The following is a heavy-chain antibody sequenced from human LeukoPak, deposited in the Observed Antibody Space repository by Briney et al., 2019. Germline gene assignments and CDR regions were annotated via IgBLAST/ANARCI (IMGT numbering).Heavy chain of an antibody. Sequence: PGGSLRLSCAASGFTFNSYWMSWVRQAPGKGLEWVANIKQDGTEKYYVDSVKGRFTISRDNAKNSLYLQMNSLRAGDTAVYYCAKGRSFNYNDKRAHYPYWGQGTVVTVSS. D-gene: IGHD3-22*01. V-gene: IGHV3-7*01. CDR1: GFTFNSYW. J-gene: IGHJ4*02. CDR2: IKQDGTEK. CDR3: AKGRSFNYNDKRAHYPY.